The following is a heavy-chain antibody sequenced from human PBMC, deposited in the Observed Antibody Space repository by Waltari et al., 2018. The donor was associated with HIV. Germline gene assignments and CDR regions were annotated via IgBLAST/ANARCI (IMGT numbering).Heavy chain of an antibody. Sequence: EVQLVESGGGLVQPGGSLRLSCAASGSTFSSYWMHWARQVPGKGLIWVSRINSDGSSTSYADSVKGRFTISRDNAKNTLYLQMNSLRAEDTAVYYCATSRTFDYWGQGTLVTVSS. CDR1: GSTFSSYW. J-gene: IGHJ4*02. V-gene: IGHV3-74*01. CDR2: INSDGSST. CDR3: ATSRTFDY.